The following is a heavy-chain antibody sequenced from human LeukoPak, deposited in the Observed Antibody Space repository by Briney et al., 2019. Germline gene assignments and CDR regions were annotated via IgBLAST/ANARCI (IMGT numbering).Heavy chain of an antibody. J-gene: IGHJ4*02. Sequence: PSETLSLTCAVSGGSISSGGYSWSWIRQPPGKGLEWIGYIYYSGSTYYNPSLKSRVTISVDTSKNQFSLRLRSVTAADTAVYYCARVYGSFDYWGQGILVTVSS. D-gene: IGHD4-17*01. CDR3: ARVYGSFDY. V-gene: IGHV4-30-4*07. CDR1: GGSISSGGYS. CDR2: IYYSGST.